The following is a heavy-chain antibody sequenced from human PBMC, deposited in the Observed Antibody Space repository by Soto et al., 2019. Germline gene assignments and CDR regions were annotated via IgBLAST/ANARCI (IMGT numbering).Heavy chain of an antibody. J-gene: IGHJ6*02. CDR3: AKGLLGHYYALDV. CDR1: GFTFSNYG. CDR2: ISSDGSRK. Sequence: QVQLVESGGGVVHSGRSLRLSCIASGFTFSNYGIHWVRQGPGKGLEWVAFISSDGSRKLYADSVEGRCTISRDTSRTTVFVELNSLRVEDTAVYICAKGLLGHYYALDVWGHGTAVTV. V-gene: IGHV3-30*18.